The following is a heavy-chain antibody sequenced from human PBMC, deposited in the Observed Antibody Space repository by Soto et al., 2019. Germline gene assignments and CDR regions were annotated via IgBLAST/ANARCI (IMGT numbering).Heavy chain of an antibody. CDR1: GFTFSSYA. J-gene: IGHJ4*02. CDR3: AKVDGGGRYFDWLSPAFDY. Sequence: GGFLRLSCAASGFTFSSYAMSWVRQAPGKGLEWVSAISGSGGSTYYADSVKGRFTISRDNSKNTLYLQMNSLRAEDTAVYYCAKVDGGGRYFDWLSPAFDYWGQGTLVTVSS. D-gene: IGHD3-9*01. V-gene: IGHV3-23*01. CDR2: ISGSGGST.